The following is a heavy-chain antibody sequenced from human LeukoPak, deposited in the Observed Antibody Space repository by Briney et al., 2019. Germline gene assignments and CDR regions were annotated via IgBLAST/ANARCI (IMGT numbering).Heavy chain of an antibody. CDR3: ARRSQLLSLALDV. Sequence: SETLSLTCTVSGGSISSYYWSWIRQPPGKGLEWIGYIYHSGSTYYNPSLKSRVTISVDRSKNQFSLKLSSVTAADTAVYYCARRSQLLSLALDVWGKGTTVTVSS. V-gene: IGHV4-59*12. CDR2: IYHSGST. CDR1: GGSISSYY. D-gene: IGHD2-2*01. J-gene: IGHJ6*04.